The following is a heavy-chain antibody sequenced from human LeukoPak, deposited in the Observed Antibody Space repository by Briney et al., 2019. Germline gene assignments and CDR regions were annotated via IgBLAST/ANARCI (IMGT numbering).Heavy chain of an antibody. Sequence: PGGSLRLSCAASGFTFSSYAMHWVRQAPGKGLEWVAVISYDRSLKYYADSVRGRFTISSDNSKNTLYLQINSLRVEHTAVDYWAKDPTAGAHLPQFYLDYWGQGILVTVSS. V-gene: IGHV3-30*04. CDR2: ISYDRSLK. CDR1: GFTFSSYA. D-gene: IGHD2-21*02. CDR3: AKDPTAGAHLPQFYLDY. J-gene: IGHJ4*02.